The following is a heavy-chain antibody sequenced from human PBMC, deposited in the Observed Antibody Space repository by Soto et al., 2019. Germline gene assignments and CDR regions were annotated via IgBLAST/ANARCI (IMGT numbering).Heavy chain of an antibody. D-gene: IGHD4-17*01. J-gene: IGHJ4*02. CDR1: GFTLSSYA. CDR2: ISGSGGST. V-gene: IGHV3-23*01. Sequence: GGSLRLSCAASGFTLSSYAMRWVRQAPGKGLEWVSAISGSGGSTYYADSVKGRFTISRDNSKNTLYLQMNSLRAEDTAVYYCAKDRYGDYGGIDYWGQGTLVTVSS. CDR3: AKDRYGDYGGIDY.